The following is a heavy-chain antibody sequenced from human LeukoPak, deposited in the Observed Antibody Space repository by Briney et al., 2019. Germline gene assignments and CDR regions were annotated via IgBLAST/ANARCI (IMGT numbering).Heavy chain of an antibody. D-gene: IGHD3-3*01. Sequence: GGSLRLSCAASGFTFSSDWMHWVRQVPGKGLVWVSRINGDGSTTAYADSVKGRFTISRDNAKNSLYLQMNSLRAEDTAVYYCARDRNTDFWSGYYTNYFDYWGQGTLVTVSS. V-gene: IGHV3-74*01. J-gene: IGHJ4*02. CDR1: GFTFSSDW. CDR2: INGDGSTT. CDR3: ARDRNTDFWSGYYTNYFDY.